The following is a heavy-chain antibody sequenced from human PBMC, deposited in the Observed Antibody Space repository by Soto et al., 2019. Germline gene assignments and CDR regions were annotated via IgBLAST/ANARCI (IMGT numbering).Heavy chain of an antibody. Sequence: SETLSLTCTVSGGSISSGGYYWSWIRQHPGKGLEWIGYIYYSGSTYYNPSLKSRVTISVDTSKNQFSLKLSPVTAADTAVYYCARALYYYDSSGYSNYFDYWGQGTLVTVSS. V-gene: IGHV4-31*03. CDR2: IYYSGST. D-gene: IGHD3-22*01. CDR3: ARALYYYDSSGYSNYFDY. CDR1: GGSISSGGYY. J-gene: IGHJ4*02.